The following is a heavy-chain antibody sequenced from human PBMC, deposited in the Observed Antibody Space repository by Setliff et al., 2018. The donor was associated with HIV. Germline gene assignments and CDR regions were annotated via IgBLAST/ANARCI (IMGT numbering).Heavy chain of an antibody. CDR3: ASDYYASGSYGH. J-gene: IGHJ4*02. D-gene: IGHD3-10*01. CDR1: GFSFNDYT. CDR2: TSDDGSSK. V-gene: IGHV3-30*04. Sequence: GGSLRLSCAASGFSFNDYTMNWVRQAPGKGLEWVATTSDDGSSKYYADSVKGRFTISRDNSRNTLYLHMNSLRPEDTAVYYCASDYYASGSYGHWGQGTQVTVSS.